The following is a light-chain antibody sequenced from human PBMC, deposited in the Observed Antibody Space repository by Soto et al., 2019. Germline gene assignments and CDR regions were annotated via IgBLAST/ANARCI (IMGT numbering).Light chain of an antibody. CDR3: QQRSNWPPTP. CDR2: DAS. Sequence: EIVLTQSPATLSLSPGERATLSCRASQSVSSYLAWYQQKPGQAPRLLIYDASNRATGIPARFSGSGSGTDFTLTISSLEPEDFALYYCQQRSNWPPTPFGQGTKLEIK. J-gene: IGKJ2*01. V-gene: IGKV3-11*01. CDR1: QSVSSY.